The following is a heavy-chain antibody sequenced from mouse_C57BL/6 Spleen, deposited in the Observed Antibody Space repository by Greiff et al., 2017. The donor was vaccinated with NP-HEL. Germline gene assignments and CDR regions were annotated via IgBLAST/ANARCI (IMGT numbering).Heavy chain of an antibody. Sequence: VQLQQSGPELVKPGASVKISCKASGYTFTDYYMNWVKQSHGKSLEWIGDINPNNGGTSYNQKFKGKATLTVDKSSSTAYMELRSLTSEDSAVYYCARGEEVITTAFDYWGQGTTLTVSS. CDR1: GYTFTDYY. V-gene: IGHV1-26*01. D-gene: IGHD1-1*01. J-gene: IGHJ2*01. CDR2: INPNNGGT. CDR3: ARGEEVITTAFDY.